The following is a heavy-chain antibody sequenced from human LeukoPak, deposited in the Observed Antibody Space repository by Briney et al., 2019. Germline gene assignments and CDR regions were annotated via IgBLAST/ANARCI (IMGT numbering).Heavy chain of an antibody. J-gene: IGHJ4*02. CDR3: TKGRSWYYFDF. CDR2: ISWNSVTT. Sequence: GGSLRLSCEASGFTLDDYAMHWVRQVPGKGLEWVAGISWNSVTTGYGDSVKGRFTISRDNTKNSLYLQMNSLRPEDTALYYCTKGRSWYYFDFWGQRTLVTVSS. CDR1: GFTLDDYA. D-gene: IGHD6-13*01. V-gene: IGHV3-9*01.